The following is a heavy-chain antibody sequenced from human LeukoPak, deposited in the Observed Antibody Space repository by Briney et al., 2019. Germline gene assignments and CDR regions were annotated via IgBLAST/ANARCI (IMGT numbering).Heavy chain of an antibody. V-gene: IGHV3-30-3*01. CDR1: GFTFSSYA. CDR3: AKENAVVVAAPSFDY. CDR2: ISYDGSNK. J-gene: IGHJ4*02. D-gene: IGHD2-15*01. Sequence: GGSLRLSCAASGFTFSSYAMHWVRQAPGKGLEWVAVISYDGSNKYYADSVKGRFTISRDNSKNTLYLQMNSLRAEDTAVYYCAKENAVVVAAPSFDYWGQGTLVTVSS.